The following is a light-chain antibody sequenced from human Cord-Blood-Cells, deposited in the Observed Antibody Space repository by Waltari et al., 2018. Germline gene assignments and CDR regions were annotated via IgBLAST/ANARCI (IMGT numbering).Light chain of an antibody. J-gene: IGKJ1*01. Sequence: EIVLTQSPATLPLSPGERSTLACSASQSVSRYLAWYQQKPGKAPRLPIYDASNMATGIPASFSGTGSAPLLTRNVSSLDNADYAVYYCRESSHWLLWTFGPATSV. CDR2: DAS. CDR3: RESSHWLLWT. CDR1: QSVSRY. V-gene: IGKV3-11*01.